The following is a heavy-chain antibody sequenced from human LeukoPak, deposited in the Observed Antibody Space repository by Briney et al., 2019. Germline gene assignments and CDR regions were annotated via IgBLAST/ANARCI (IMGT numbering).Heavy chain of an antibody. CDR1: GGTFSSYA. J-gene: IGHJ6*04. CDR2: TIPIFGTA. V-gene: IGHV1-69*13. Sequence: ASVKVSCKASGGTFSSYAISWVRQAPGQGLEWMGGTIPIFGTANYAQKFQGRVTITADESTSTAYMELSSLRSEDTAVYYCARSDYPYYYYGRDVGAKGTTVTVSS. D-gene: IGHD4-17*01. CDR3: ARSDYPYYYYGRDV.